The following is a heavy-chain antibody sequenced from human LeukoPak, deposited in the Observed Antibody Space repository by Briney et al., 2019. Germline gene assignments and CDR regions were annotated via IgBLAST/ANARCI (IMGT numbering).Heavy chain of an antibody. CDR2: FYIDGNT. CDR1: GFTVSRNY. D-gene: IGHD5-24*01. CDR3: ARGDGYNFFDY. V-gene: IGHV3-66*01. J-gene: IGHJ4*02. Sequence: GGSLRLSCAASGFTVSRNYMSWVRQTPGKGLEWVSVFYIDGNTYYADSVKGRFSISRDNSKNTVYLQMNSLRVEDTAVYYWARGDGYNFFDYWGQGTLVTVSS.